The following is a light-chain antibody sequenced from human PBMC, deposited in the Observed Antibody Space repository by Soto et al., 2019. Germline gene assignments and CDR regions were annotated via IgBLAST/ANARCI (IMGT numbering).Light chain of an antibody. V-gene: IGLV2-14*01. CDR1: SSDVGGYNY. Sequence: QSALTQPASVFGSPGQSITISCTGTSSDVGGYNYVSWYQQHSGKAPRVIIYDVSNRPSGVSNRFSGSKSGNKASLTISGLQAEDEADYYCSSYTSSSTLVFGGGTKLTVL. CDR2: DVS. CDR3: SSYTSSSTLV. J-gene: IGLJ3*02.